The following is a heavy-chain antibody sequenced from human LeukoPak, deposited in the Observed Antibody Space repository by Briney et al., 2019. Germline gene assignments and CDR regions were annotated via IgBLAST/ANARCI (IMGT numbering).Heavy chain of an antibody. J-gene: IGHJ4*02. V-gene: IGHV3-23*01. CDR3: AKDLGYCSGGSCSGHNYFDY. CDR2: ISGSGGST. CDR1: GFTFSSYA. D-gene: IGHD2-15*01. Sequence: GGSLRLSCAASGFTFSSYAMSWVRQAPGKGLEWVSAISGSGGSTYYADSVKGRFTISRDNSKNTLYLQMNSLRAEDTAVYYCAKDLGYCSGGSCSGHNYFDYWGRGTLVTVSS.